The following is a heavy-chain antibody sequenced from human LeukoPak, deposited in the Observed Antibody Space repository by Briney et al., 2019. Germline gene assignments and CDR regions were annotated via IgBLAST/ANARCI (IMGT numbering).Heavy chain of an antibody. CDR1: GYTFTSYY. Sequence: ASVKVSCKASGYTFTSYYMHWVRQAPGQGLEWMGIINPSGGSTSYAQKFQGRVTMTRDTSTSTVYMELSSLRSEDTAVYYCASQTALPYFDLLLGDGPGYFDYWGQGTLVTVSS. CDR2: INPSGGST. D-gene: IGHD3-9*01. CDR3: ASQTALPYFDLLLGDGPGYFDY. J-gene: IGHJ4*02. V-gene: IGHV1-46*01.